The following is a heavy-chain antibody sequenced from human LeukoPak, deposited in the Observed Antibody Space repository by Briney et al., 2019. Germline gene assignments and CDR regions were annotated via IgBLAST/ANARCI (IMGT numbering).Heavy chain of an antibody. CDR1: GYTFTGYY. CDR2: INPNSGGT. J-gene: IGHJ4*02. CDR3: ARDWEYSSGYPY. D-gene: IGHD6-19*01. Sequence: ASVTVSCKASGYTFTGYYMHWVRQAPGQGLAWMGWINPNSGGTNYAQKFQGRVTMTRDTSISTAYMELSRLRSDDTAVYYCARDWEYSSGYPYWGQGTLVTVSS. V-gene: IGHV1-2*02.